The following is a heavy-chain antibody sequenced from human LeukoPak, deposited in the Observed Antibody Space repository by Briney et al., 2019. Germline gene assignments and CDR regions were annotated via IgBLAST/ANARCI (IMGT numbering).Heavy chain of an antibody. D-gene: IGHD3-10*01. CDR2: ITSDGRNT. Sequence: PGGSLRVSCSASGFTFSSYAMHWVRQAPGKGLEYVSAITSDGRNTYYADSVKGRFTISRDNSKNALYLQVSSLRTEDTAVYYCTTEELWFGELFDYWGQGTLVTVSS. J-gene: IGHJ4*02. V-gene: IGHV3-64D*06. CDR1: GFTFSSYA. CDR3: TTEELWFGELFDY.